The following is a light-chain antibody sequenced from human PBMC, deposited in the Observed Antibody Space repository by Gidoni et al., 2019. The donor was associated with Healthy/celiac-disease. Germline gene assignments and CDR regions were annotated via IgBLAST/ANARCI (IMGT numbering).Light chain of an antibody. CDR1: QSVSSY. V-gene: IGKV3-11*01. CDR2: DAS. J-gene: IGKJ2*01. CDR3: QQRSNWPPYT. Sequence: EIVLPQSPATLSLSPGESATLSCRASQSVSSYLAWYQQKPGQAPRLLIYDASNRATGIPARFSGSGSGTDFTLTISSLEPEDFAVYYCQQRSNWPPYTFGQGTKLEIK.